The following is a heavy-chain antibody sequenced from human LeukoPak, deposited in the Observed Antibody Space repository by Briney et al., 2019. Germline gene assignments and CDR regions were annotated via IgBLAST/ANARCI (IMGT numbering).Heavy chain of an antibody. J-gene: IGHJ4*02. CDR1: GFTFTTFW. D-gene: IGHD2-2*03. CDR3: ARDLHGSPDW. CDR2: INTDGRTT. V-gene: IGHV3-74*01. Sequence: PGGSLRLSCAASGFTFTTFWMDWVRQAPGEGLVWVSLINTDGRTTTYADSVKGRFTISRDNAKNTLYLQMNSLRAEDTAVYYCARDLHGSPDWWGQGNLVTVSS.